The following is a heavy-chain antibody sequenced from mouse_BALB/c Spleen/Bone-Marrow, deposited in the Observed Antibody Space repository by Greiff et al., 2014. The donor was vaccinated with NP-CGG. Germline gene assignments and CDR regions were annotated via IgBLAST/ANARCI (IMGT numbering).Heavy chain of an antibody. J-gene: IGHJ3*01. Sequence: DVKLVESGAELVKPGASVKLSCTASGFNIKDTYMHRVKQRPEQGLEWIGRIDPANGNTKYDPKFRGKATITADTSSNTAYLQLSSLTSEDTAVYYCASYYYGSSSFAYWGQGTLVTVSA. CDR3: ASYYYGSSSFAY. CDR2: IDPANGNT. D-gene: IGHD1-1*01. V-gene: IGHV14-3*02. CDR1: GFNIKDTY.